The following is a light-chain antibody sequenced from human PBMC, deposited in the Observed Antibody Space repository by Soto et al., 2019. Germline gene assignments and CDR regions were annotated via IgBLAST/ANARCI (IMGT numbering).Light chain of an antibody. CDR1: QSVSSY. Sequence: EIVLTQSPATLSVSPGERATLSCRASQSVSSYLAWYQQKPGQAPRLLMSGASSRSTGIPDRFSGNGSGTDFTLTISRLEPEDFAVYYCQQYGNSPQITFGQGTRLEIK. V-gene: IGKV3-20*01. J-gene: IGKJ5*01. CDR2: GAS. CDR3: QQYGNSPQIT.